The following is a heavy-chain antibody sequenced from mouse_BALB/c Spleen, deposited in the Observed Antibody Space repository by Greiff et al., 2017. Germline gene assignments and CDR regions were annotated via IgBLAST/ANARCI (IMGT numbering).Heavy chain of an antibody. CDR2: INPYNGDT. CDR1: GYSFTGYF. J-gene: IGHJ1*01. D-gene: IGHD2-3*01. CDR3: ARYVYDGYYWYFDV. Sequence: EVQLQESGPELVKPGASVKISCKASGYSFTGYFMNWVMQSHGKSLEWIGRINPYNGDTFYNQKFKGKATLTVDKSSSTAHMELRSLASEDSAVYYCARYVYDGYYWYFDVWGAGTTVTVPS. V-gene: IGHV1-20*02.